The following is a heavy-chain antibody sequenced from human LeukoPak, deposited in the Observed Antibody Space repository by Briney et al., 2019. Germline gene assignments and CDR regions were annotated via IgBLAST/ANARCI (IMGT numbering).Heavy chain of an antibody. V-gene: IGHV1-24*01. J-gene: IGHJ3*02. CDR1: GYTLTELS. CDR3: ARDQIERWYDAFDI. D-gene: IGHD6-13*01. CDR2: FDPEDGET. Sequence: ASVKVSCKVSGYTLTELSMHGVRQAPGKGLEGMGGFDPEDGETIYAQKLQGRVTMTTDTSTSTAYMELRSLRSDDTAVYYCARDQIERWYDAFDIWGQGTMVTVSS.